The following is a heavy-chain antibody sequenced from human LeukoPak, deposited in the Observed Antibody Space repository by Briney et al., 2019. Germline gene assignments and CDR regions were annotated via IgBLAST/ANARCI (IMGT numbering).Heavy chain of an antibody. CDR3: AREPTYYYDSSGYGGIDY. CDR2: ISSSSSYI. V-gene: IGHV3-21*01. D-gene: IGHD3-22*01. Sequence: GGSLRLSCAASGFTFSSYSMNWVRQAPGKRLEWVSSISSSSSYIYYADSVRGRFTISRDNAKNSLYLQMNSLRAEDTAVYYCAREPTYYYDSSGYGGIDYWGQGTLVTVSS. CDR1: GFTFSSYS. J-gene: IGHJ4*02.